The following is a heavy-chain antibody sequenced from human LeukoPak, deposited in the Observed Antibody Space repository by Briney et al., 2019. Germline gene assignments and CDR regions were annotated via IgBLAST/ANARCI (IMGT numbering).Heavy chain of an antibody. Sequence: SETLSLTCTVSGGSISSSSYYWGWIRQPPGKGLEWIGYIYYSGSTNYNPSLKSRVTISVDTSKNQFSLKLSSVTAADTAVYYCARDHRNYDYVWGSYRYNYFDYWGQGTLVTVSS. CDR3: ARDHRNYDYVWGSYRYNYFDY. CDR2: IYYSGST. J-gene: IGHJ4*02. V-gene: IGHV4-61*01. CDR1: GGSISSSSYY. D-gene: IGHD3-16*02.